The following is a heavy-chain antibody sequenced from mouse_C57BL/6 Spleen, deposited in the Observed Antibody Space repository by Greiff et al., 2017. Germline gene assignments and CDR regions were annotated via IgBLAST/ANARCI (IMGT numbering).Heavy chain of an antibody. D-gene: IGHD2-3*01. CDR3: ARTPYDGYYPYYFDY. CDR2: IDPSDSAT. V-gene: IGHV1-52*01. J-gene: IGHJ2*01. CDR1: GYTFTSYW. Sequence: QVQLQQPGAELVRPGSSVKLSCKASGYTFTSYWMHWVKQRPIQGLEWIGNIDPSDSATHYNQKFKDKATLTVDKSSSTAYMQLSSLTSEDSAVYYCARTPYDGYYPYYFDYWGQGTTLTVSS.